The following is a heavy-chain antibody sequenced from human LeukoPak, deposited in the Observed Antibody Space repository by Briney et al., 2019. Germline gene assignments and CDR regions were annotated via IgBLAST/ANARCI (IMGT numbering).Heavy chain of an antibody. J-gene: IGHJ4*02. Sequence: SGGSLRLSCAASGFTFSDCYMTWIRQAPGKGLEWVSYISSSGTTIYYADSVKGRFTISRDNAKNSLYLQMNSLRAEDTAVYYCARVAQLWFGNDYWGQGTLVTVSS. CDR3: ARVAQLWFGNDY. CDR2: ISSSGTTI. CDR1: GFTFSDCY. D-gene: IGHD5-18*01. V-gene: IGHV3-11*04.